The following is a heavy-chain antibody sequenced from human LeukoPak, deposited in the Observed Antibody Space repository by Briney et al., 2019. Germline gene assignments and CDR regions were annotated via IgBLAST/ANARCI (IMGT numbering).Heavy chain of an antibody. Sequence: PGGSLRLSCAASGFTFSSYSMNWVRQAPGKGLEWVSSISSSSSYIYCADSVKGRFTISRDNAKNSLYLQMNSLRAEDTAVYYCARPGSSGYNHGAFDIWGQGTMVTVSS. CDR1: GFTFSSYS. CDR3: ARPGSSGYNHGAFDI. CDR2: ISSSSSYI. D-gene: IGHD3-22*01. V-gene: IGHV3-21*01. J-gene: IGHJ3*02.